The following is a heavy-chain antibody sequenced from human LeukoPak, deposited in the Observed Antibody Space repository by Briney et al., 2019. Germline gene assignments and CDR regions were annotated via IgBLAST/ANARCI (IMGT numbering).Heavy chain of an antibody. CDR3: ARGAYDSTSWYYFDY. D-gene: IGHD6-13*01. CDR2: RYHSGST. Sequence: PSDTLSLTCTVSGGSISSDGYYWGWIRQPPGKGLEWIGSRYHSGSTYYNSSLKSRVTISVDKSKNQFSLKLSSVTAADTAVYYCARGAYDSTSWYYFDYWGQGTLVTVSS. CDR1: GGSISSDGYY. V-gene: IGHV4-39*07. J-gene: IGHJ4*02.